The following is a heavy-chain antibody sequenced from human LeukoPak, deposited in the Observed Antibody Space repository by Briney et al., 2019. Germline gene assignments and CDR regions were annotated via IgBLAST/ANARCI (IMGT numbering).Heavy chain of an antibody. CDR2: IDTTAGNP. J-gene: IGHJ4*02. V-gene: IGHV7-4-1*02. CDR3: VRGTPTPGMDY. D-gene: IGHD3-10*01. CDR1: GYPFSAHF. Sequence: ASVRVSCKASGYPFSAHFLNWVRQAPGQGLEWMGNIDTTAGNPRYAQDFTGRFVFSLDTSVSTAYLQITSLKADDTAAYYCVRGTPTPGMDYWGQGTQVTVSS.